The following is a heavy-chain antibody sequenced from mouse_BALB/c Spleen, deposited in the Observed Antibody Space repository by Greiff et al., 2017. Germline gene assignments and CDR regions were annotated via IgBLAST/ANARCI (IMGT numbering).Heavy chain of an antibody. CDR2: ISSGSSTI. J-gene: IGHJ2*01. CDR3: ARARAFDY. Sequence: EVHLVESGGGLVQPGGSRKLSCAASGFTFSSFGMHWVRQAPEKGLEWVAYISSGSSTIYYADTVKGRFTISRDNPKNTLFLQMTSLRSEDTAMYYCARARAFDYWGQGTTLTVSS. V-gene: IGHV5-17*02. CDR1: GFTFSSFG.